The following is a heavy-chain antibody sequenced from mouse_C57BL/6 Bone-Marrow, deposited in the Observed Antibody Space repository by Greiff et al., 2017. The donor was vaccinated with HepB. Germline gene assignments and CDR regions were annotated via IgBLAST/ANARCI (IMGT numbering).Heavy chain of an antibody. CDR3: AREGLPHYYAMDY. CDR2: ITSDGGST. Sequence: EVQVVESGGGLVQPGESLKLSCESNEYEFPSHDMSWVRKTPEKRLELVAAITSDGGSTYYPDTLERRFIISRDNTKKTLYLQMSSLRSEDTALYYCAREGLPHYYAMDYWGQGTSVTVSS. J-gene: IGHJ4*01. CDR1: EYEFPSHD. V-gene: IGHV5-2*01. D-gene: IGHD3-1*01.